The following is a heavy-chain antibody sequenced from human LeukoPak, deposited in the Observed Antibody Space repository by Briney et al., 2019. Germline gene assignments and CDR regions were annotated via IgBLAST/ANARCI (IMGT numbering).Heavy chain of an antibody. J-gene: IGHJ4*02. CDR3: ARSGDDYNPTY. CDR2: IYHTGST. D-gene: IGHD5-24*01. V-gene: IGHV4-38-2*01. Sequence: PSETLSLTCAVSGYSISSNYYWGWIRQAPGKGLEWIGTIYHTGSTYYNPSLKSRVTISVDTSHNQFSLKLTSVTAADTAVYYCARSGDDYNPTYWGQGTLVTVSS. CDR1: GYSISSNYY.